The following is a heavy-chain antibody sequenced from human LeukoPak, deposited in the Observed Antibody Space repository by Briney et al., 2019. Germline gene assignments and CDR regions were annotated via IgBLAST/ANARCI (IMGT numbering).Heavy chain of an antibody. D-gene: IGHD4-23*01. Sequence: AGGSLRLSCAASGFTFSSYSMNWVRQAPGKGLEWVSSISSSSSYIYYADSVKGRFTISRDNAKNSLYLQMNSLRAEDTAVYYCARDVIPTVVTPGLDYWGQGTLVTVSS. CDR1: GFTFSSYS. V-gene: IGHV3-21*01. J-gene: IGHJ4*02. CDR3: ARDVIPTVVTPGLDY. CDR2: ISSSSSYI.